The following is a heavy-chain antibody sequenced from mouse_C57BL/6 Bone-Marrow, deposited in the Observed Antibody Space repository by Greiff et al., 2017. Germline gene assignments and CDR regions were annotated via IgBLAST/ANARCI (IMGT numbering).Heavy chain of an antibody. J-gene: IGHJ4*01. Sequence: QVQLQQPGAELVKPGASVKMSCKASGYTFTSDWIPWVKPRPGQGLEWIGDLYPGSGSNNYNETFKSKATLTVDTSSSTAYMQLSSLTAEDSAVYNCARSGDGYDCAMDYWGQGTTVTVSS. CDR1: GYTFTSDW. CDR2: LYPGSGSN. V-gene: IGHV1-55*01. CDR3: ARSGDGYDCAMDY. D-gene: IGHD2-3*01.